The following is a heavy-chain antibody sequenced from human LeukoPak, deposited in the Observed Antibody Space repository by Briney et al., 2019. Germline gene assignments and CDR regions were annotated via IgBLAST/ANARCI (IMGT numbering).Heavy chain of an antibody. J-gene: IGHJ5*02. D-gene: IGHD2-2*01. CDR3: ARGYCSSTSCYFPNWIDP. Sequence: ASVKVSCKASGYTFTSYGISWVRQAPGQGLEWMGWISAYNGNTNYAQKLQGRVTMTTDTSTSTAYMELRSLRSDDTAVYYCARGYCSSTSCYFPNWIDPWGQGTLVTVSS. CDR2: ISAYNGNT. CDR1: GYTFTSYG. V-gene: IGHV1-18*01.